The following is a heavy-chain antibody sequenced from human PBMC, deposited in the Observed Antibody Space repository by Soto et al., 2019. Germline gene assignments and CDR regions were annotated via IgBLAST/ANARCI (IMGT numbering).Heavy chain of an antibody. CDR1: GGSISSYY. CDR2: IYYSGST. Sequence: PSETLSLTCTVSGGSISSYYWSWIRQPPGKGLEWIGYIYYSGSTNYNPSLKSRVTISVDTSKNQFSLKLSSVTAADTAVYYCASTSIPSYYDFWSGYYLYYYYYGMDVWGQGTTVTVSS. V-gene: IGHV4-59*01. CDR3: ASTSIPSYYDFWSGYYLYYYYYGMDV. D-gene: IGHD3-3*01. J-gene: IGHJ6*02.